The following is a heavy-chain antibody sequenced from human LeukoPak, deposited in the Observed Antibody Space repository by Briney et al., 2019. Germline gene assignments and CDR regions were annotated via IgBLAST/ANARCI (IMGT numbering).Heavy chain of an antibody. D-gene: IGHD1-26*01. J-gene: IGHJ5*02. Sequence: ASVKVSCKASGYTFTGYHMHWVRQAPGQGLEWMGWINPNSGGTNYAQKFQGRVTMTRDTSISTAYMELSRLRSDDTAVYYCARAWGYSGSYGGWFDPWGQGTLVTVSS. CDR1: GYTFTGYH. CDR2: INPNSGGT. CDR3: ARAWGYSGSYGGWFDP. V-gene: IGHV1-2*02.